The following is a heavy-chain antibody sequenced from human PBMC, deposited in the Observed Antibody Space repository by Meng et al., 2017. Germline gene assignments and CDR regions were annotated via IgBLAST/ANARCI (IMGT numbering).Heavy chain of an antibody. V-gene: IGHV1-2*06. D-gene: IGHD3-9*01. Sequence: ASVKVSCKASGYTFTGYYMHWVRQAPGQGLEWMGRINPNSGGTNYAQKFQGRVTMTRDTSISTAYMELSRLRSDDTAVYYCARDDYGILTGYYRTLDYWGQGTLVTVSS. CDR1: GYTFTGYY. CDR2: INPNSGGT. CDR3: ARDDYGILTGYYRTLDY. J-gene: IGHJ4*02.